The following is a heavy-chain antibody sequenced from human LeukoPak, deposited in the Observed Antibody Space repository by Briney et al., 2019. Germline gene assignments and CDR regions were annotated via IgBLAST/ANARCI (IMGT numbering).Heavy chain of an antibody. V-gene: IGHV1-18*01. J-gene: IGHJ6*02. Sequence: ASVKVSCKASGGTVSSYAVSWVRQAPGQGLEWMGWISAYNGNANYAQKLQGRVTMTTDTSTSTAYMELRSLRSDDTAVYYCARGHIVVVPAASDPGGYYYYYGMDVWGQGTTVTVSS. D-gene: IGHD2-2*01. CDR2: ISAYNGNA. CDR1: GGTVSSYA. CDR3: ARGHIVVVPAASDPGGYYYYYGMDV.